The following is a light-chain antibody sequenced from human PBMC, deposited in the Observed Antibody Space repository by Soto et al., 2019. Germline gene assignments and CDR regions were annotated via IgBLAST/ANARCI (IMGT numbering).Light chain of an antibody. CDR3: CSFAGSYTFWV. CDR2: DVS. J-gene: IGLJ3*02. CDR1: SSDVGDYNY. Sequence: SALTQPRSVSGSPGQSVTISCTGTSSDVGDYNYVSWYQQYPGKAPKLVIYDVSKRPSGVPNRFSGSKSGNTAYLTISGLQVEDEADYYCCSFAGSYTFWVFGGGTKLTVL. V-gene: IGLV2-11*01.